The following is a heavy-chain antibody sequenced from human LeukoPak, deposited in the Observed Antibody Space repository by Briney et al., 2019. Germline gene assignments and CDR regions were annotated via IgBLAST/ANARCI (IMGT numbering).Heavy chain of an antibody. Sequence: ASVKVSCKASGYTFTGYYMHWVRQAPGRGLEWMGWINPNSGDTKYAQKFQGRVTMTRDTSIRTAYLELSSLRSDDTAVYYCASWDNVVVPAAMYGWPDPWGQGTLVTVSS. CDR2: INPNSGDT. J-gene: IGHJ5*02. V-gene: IGHV1-2*02. CDR3: ASWDNVVVPAAMYGWPDP. CDR1: GYTFTGYY. D-gene: IGHD2-2*01.